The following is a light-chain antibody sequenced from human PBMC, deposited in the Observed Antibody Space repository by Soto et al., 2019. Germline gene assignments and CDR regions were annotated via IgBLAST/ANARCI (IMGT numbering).Light chain of an antibody. CDR1: QSISSW. CDR2: DAS. CDR3: QQYNSYSKT. V-gene: IGKV1-5*01. J-gene: IGKJ1*01. Sequence: DIQMTQSPSTLSASVGDRVTITCRASQSISSWLAWYQQKPGKAPKLLIYDASSLESGVPSRVSGSGSGTEFTLTISSLQPDEFATYYCQQYNSYSKTFGQGTKVDIK.